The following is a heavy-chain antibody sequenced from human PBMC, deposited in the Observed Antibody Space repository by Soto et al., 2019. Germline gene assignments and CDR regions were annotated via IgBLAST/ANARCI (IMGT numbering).Heavy chain of an antibody. D-gene: IGHD3-10*01. CDR2: IYYSGSS. J-gene: IGHJ4*02. CDR1: GGSISSGDYY. Sequence: QVQLQESGPGLVKPSQTLSLTCTVSGGSISSGDYYWSWIRQPPGKGLEWIGYIYYSGSSYYNPSLKSRVTLSVDTSTNQFSLQLSSVTAADTAVYYCARSVGSGVTGYWGQGTLVTVSS. V-gene: IGHV4-30-4*01. CDR3: ARSVGSGVTGY.